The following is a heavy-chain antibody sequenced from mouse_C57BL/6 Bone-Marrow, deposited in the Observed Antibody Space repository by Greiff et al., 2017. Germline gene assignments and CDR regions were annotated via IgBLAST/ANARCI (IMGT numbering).Heavy chain of an antibody. V-gene: IGHV2-9-1*01. CDR2: IWTGGGT. CDR1: GFSLTSYA. J-gene: IGHJ4*01. CDR3: ARKTITTSCYAMDY. Sequence: VQVVESGPGLVAPSQSLSLTCTASGFSLTSYAISWVRQPPGQGLEWLGVIWTGGGTNYNSALKSRLSISKDNSKSQVFLKMNSLQTDDTARYYCARKTITTSCYAMDYWGQGTSVTVSA. D-gene: IGHD2-4*01.